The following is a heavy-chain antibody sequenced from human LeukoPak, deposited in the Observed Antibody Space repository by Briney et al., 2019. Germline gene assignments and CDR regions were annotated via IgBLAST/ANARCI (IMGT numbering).Heavy chain of an antibody. V-gene: IGHV3-23*01. CDR2: ISGSGGST. CDR1: GFTLSSYG. D-gene: IGHD2/OR15-2a*01. J-gene: IGHJ3*02. CDR3: ARDPNRDAFDI. Sequence: GGTLRLSCAASGFTLSSYGMSWVRQAPGKGLEWVSAISGSGGSTYYADSVKGRFTISRDNAKNSLYLQMNSLRAEDTAVYYCARDPNRDAFDIWGQGTMVTVSS.